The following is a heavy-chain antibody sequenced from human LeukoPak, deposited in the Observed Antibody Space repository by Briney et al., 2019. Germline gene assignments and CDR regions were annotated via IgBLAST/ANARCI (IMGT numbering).Heavy chain of an antibody. J-gene: IGHJ6*03. D-gene: IGHD4-23*01. CDR1: GFTFSTHA. CDR3: ARDPGVIPVHYMDV. CDR2: ISGPGGTT. V-gene: IGHV3-23*01. Sequence: GGSLRLSCVVSGFTFSTHAMTWVRQAPGKGLERVSDISGPGGTTYYSASGKGRFTISRDNCKNTLFLQMNSLRAEDAAVYYCARDPGVIPVHYMDVWGKGTTVIVSS.